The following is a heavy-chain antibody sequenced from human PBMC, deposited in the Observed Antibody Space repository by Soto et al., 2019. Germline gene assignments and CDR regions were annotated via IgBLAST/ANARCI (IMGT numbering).Heavy chain of an antibody. CDR2: INHSGST. CDR1: GGSFSGYY. CDR3: ARGSAPPLTMVRGVIINYYYMDV. J-gene: IGHJ6*03. V-gene: IGHV4-34*01. D-gene: IGHD3-10*01. Sequence: SETLSLTCAVYGGSFSGYYWSWIRQPPGKGLEWIGEINHSGSTNYNPSLKSRVTISVDTSKNQFSLKLSSVTVADTAVYYCARGSAPPLTMVRGVIINYYYMDVWGKGTTVTVSS.